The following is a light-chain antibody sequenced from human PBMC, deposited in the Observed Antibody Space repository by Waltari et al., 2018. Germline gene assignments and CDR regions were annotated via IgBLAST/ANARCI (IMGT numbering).Light chain of an antibody. CDR1: SLRSYY. J-gene: IGLJ2*01. Sequence: SSELTQDPAVSVAMGQTVRITCQVDSLRSYYASWYQQRPGQAPILVMYDKNNRPSGVPDRFSGSSSHNTASLTITGAQAEDEASYYCHSRDASGVAGSFGGGTKLTVL. CDR2: DKN. CDR3: HSRDASGVAGS. V-gene: IGLV3-19*01.